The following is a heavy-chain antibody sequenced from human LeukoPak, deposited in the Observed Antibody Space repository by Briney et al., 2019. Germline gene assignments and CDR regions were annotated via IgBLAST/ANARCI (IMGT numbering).Heavy chain of an antibody. D-gene: IGHD3-22*01. Sequence: SETLSLTCSVSGDSISDYYWDWIRQPPGKGLEWIGSIYYTGSAYYNPSLKSRVTISVDTSKNQFSLKLSSVTAADTAVYFCARRSSGYYFPTDCWGQGTLVTVSS. V-gene: IGHV4-39*01. CDR2: IYYTGSA. CDR1: GDSISDYY. J-gene: IGHJ4*02. CDR3: ARRSSGYYFPTDC.